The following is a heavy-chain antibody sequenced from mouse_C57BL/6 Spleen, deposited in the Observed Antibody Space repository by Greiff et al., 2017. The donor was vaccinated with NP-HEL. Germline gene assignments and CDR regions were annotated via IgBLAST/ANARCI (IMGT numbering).Heavy chain of an antibody. Sequence: EVKVVESGEGLVKPGGSLKLSCAASGFTFSSYAMSWVRQTPEKRLEWVAYISSGGDYIYYADNVKGRFTISRDNARNTLYLQMSSLKSEDTAMYYCTSHYYGSSENYFDYWGQGTTLTVSS. CDR3: TSHYYGSSENYFDY. V-gene: IGHV5-9-1*02. CDR1: GFTFSSYA. D-gene: IGHD1-1*01. J-gene: IGHJ2*01. CDR2: ISSGGDYI.